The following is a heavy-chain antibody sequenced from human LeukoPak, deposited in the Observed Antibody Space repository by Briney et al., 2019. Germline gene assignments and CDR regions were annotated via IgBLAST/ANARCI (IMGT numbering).Heavy chain of an antibody. CDR1: GFTFSSYA. J-gene: IGHJ6*03. CDR3: AKVVGATVNRVYYYYYMDV. CDR2: ISGSGGST. D-gene: IGHD1-26*01. V-gene: IGHV3-23*01. Sequence: PGGSLRLSCAASGFTFSSYAMSWVRQAPGKWLEWVSVISGSGGSTYYADSVKGRFTISRDNSKNTLYLQVNSLRGEDTAVYYCAKVVGATVNRVYYYYYMDVWGKGTTVAVSS.